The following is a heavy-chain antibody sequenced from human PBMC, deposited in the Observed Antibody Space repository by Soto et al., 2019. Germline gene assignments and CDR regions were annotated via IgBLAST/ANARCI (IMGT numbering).Heavy chain of an antibody. Sequence: QVQLVQSGAEVKQPGSSVKVSCKTSGGTFSTYAIYWVRQAPGQGLEWMGAIIPLLGTADYAQKFQGRVTITADESTSTAARELSSLRSEDTAVYYCARPKGSYSSGYYYFDYWGQGTLVTVSS. J-gene: IGHJ4*02. D-gene: IGHD6-19*01. CDR3: ARPKGSYSSGYYYFDY. V-gene: IGHV1-69*01. CDR2: IIPLLGTA. CDR1: GGTFSTYA.